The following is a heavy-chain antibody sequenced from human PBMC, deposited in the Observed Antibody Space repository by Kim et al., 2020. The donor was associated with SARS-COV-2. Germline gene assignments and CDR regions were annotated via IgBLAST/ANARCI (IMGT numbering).Heavy chain of an antibody. D-gene: IGHD6-19*01. J-gene: IGHJ6*02. Sequence: KGRFTISRDNSKNSLYLQMNSLRTEDTALYYCAKERAVAGNYYYYYGMDVWGQGTTVTVSS. CDR3: AKERAVAGNYYYYYGMDV. V-gene: IGHV3-43*01.